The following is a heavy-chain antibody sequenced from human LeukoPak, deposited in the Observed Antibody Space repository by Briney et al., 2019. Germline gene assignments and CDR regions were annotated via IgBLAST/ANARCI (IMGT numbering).Heavy chain of an antibody. CDR1: GGTFSSYA. D-gene: IGHD3-10*01. CDR2: IIPIFGTA. V-gene: IGHV1-69*13. CDR3: ARARWFGELNYYYMDV. Sequence: GASVKVSCKASGGTFSSYAISWVRQAPGQGLEWMGGIIPIFGTANYAQKFQGRVTITADESTSTAYMELSSRRSEDTAVYFCARARWFGELNYYYMDVWGKGTAVTISS. J-gene: IGHJ6*03.